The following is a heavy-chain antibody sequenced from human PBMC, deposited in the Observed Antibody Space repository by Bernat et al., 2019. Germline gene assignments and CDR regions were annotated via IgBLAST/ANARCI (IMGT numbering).Heavy chain of an antibody. CDR3: AKPHYDFWSGYYY. Sequence: EVQLLESGGGLVQPGGSLRLSCAASGFTFSSYAMSWVRQAPGKGLERVSTISGSGSSTYYADSVKGRFTISRDNSKNTLYLQMNSLRAEDTAVYYCAKPHYDFWSGYYYWGQGTLVTVSS. CDR2: ISGSGSST. CDR1: GFTFSSYA. J-gene: IGHJ4*02. D-gene: IGHD3-3*01. V-gene: IGHV3-23*01.